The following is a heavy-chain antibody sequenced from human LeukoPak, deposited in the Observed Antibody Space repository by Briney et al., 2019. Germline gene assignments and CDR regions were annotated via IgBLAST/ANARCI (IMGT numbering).Heavy chain of an antibody. V-gene: IGHV1-2*02. J-gene: IGHJ4*02. Sequence: ASVKVSCKASGYTFTGYYMHWVRQAAGQGLEWMGWINPNSGDTNYAQKFQGRVTMTRDTSINTAYMELSRLRSDDTAVYYCARAWMTTSFDYWGQGTLVTVSS. CDR2: INPNSGDT. CDR1: GYTFTGYY. CDR3: ARAWMTTSFDY. D-gene: IGHD4-11*01.